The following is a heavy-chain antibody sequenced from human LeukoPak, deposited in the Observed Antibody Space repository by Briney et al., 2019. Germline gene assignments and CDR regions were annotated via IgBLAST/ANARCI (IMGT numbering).Heavy chain of an antibody. CDR3: AREEHSSGSYYFGY. V-gene: IGHV1-3*01. D-gene: IGHD6-19*01. Sequence: ASVKVSCKASGYTFTSYAMHWVRQAPGQRLEWMGWINAGNGNTKYSQKFQGRVTITRDTSASTAYMELSSLRSEDTAVYYCAREEHSSGSYYFGYWGQGTLVTVSS. J-gene: IGHJ4*02. CDR1: GYTFTSYA. CDR2: INAGNGNT.